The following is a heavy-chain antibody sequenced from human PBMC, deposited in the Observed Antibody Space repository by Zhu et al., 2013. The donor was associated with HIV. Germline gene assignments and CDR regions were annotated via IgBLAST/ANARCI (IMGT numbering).Heavy chain of an antibody. V-gene: IGHV1-2*02. J-gene: IGHJ5*02. CDR2: INPNSGDT. D-gene: IGHD6-6*01. Sequence: QVQLVQSGAEVKKPGASVKVSCKASGYTFIRYYMHWVRQAPGQGLEWMGWINPNSGDTNFAQKFQGRVTMTRDTSISTAYMELSSLRPDDTAVYYCANYRSSEQHNWFDPWGQGTLVTVSS. CDR1: GYTFIRYY. CDR3: ANYRSSEQHNWFDP.